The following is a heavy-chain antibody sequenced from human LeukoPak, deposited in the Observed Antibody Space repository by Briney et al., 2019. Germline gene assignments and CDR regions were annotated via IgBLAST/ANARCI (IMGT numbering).Heavy chain of an antibody. CDR3: ARGTHPGMATIDPHY. CDR2: IYSGGST. J-gene: IGHJ4*02. Sequence: GGSLRLSCAASGFTVSSNYMSWVRQAPGKGLEWVSVIYSGGSTYYADSVKGRFTISRDNSKNTLYLQMNSLRADDTAVYYCARGTHPGMATIDPHYWGQGTLVTVSS. V-gene: IGHV3-53*01. CDR1: GFTVSSNY. D-gene: IGHD5-24*01.